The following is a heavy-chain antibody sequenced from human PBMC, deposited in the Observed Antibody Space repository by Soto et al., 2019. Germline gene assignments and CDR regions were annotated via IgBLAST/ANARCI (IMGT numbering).Heavy chain of an antibody. V-gene: IGHV4-59*01. CDR3: ARDRGGKGWAFDL. Sequence: QVHLQASGPGLVKPSETLSLTCTVSGGSLSSYSWSWIRQSPGGGLEWIGNVDYSGTSNHNPSLKSRVTMSARTSRNQFSLKLTSVTAADTAVYFCARDRGGKGWAFDLWGRGTLITVSS. D-gene: IGHD3-10*01. CDR2: VDYSGTS. CDR1: GGSLSSYS. J-gene: IGHJ2*01.